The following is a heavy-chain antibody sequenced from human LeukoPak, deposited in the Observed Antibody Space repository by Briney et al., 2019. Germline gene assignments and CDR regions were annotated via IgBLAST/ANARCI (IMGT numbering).Heavy chain of an antibody. Sequence: PSETLSLTCAVYGGSFSGYYWSWIRQPPEKGLEWIGEINHSGSTNYNPSLKSRVTISVDTSKNQFSLKLSSVTAADTAVYYCARGQNYDFDYWGQGTLVTVSS. J-gene: IGHJ4*02. CDR2: INHSGST. V-gene: IGHV4-34*01. CDR3: ARGQNYDFDY. D-gene: IGHD3-22*01. CDR1: GGSFSGYY.